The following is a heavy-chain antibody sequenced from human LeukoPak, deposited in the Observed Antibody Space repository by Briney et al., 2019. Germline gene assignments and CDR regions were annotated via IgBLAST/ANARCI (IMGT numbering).Heavy chain of an antibody. CDR3: ARRFDP. Sequence: GGSLRLSCAASGFTFDDYAMHWVRQAPGKGLEWVSGISWNSGSIGYADSVKGRFTISRDNAKNSLYLQMNSLRAEDTAVYYCARRFDPWGQGTLVTVSS. V-gene: IGHV3-9*01. CDR2: ISWNSGSI. J-gene: IGHJ5*02. CDR1: GFTFDDYA.